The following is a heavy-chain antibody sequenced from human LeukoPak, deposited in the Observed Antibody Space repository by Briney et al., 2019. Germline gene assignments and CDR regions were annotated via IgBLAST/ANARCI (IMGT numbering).Heavy chain of an antibody. Sequence: ASVKVSCKASGGTFSSYAISWVRQAPGQGLEWMGGIIPIFGTANYAQKFQGRVTITADKSTSTAYMELSSLRSEDTAVYYCARDLSHDSSGTHAFDIWGQGTMVTVSS. CDR1: GGTFSSYA. V-gene: IGHV1-69*06. CDR3: ARDLSHDSSGTHAFDI. CDR2: IIPIFGTA. J-gene: IGHJ3*02. D-gene: IGHD3-22*01.